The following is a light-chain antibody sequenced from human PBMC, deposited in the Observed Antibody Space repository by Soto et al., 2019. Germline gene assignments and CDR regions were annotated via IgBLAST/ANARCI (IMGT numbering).Light chain of an antibody. CDR1: PSVSNY. V-gene: IGKV3-11*01. J-gene: IGKJ4*01. CDR2: DAS. CDR3: QQYGSSP. Sequence: ESLLTQYPATLSLSPGERATLSCRASPSVSNYLAWYQHKPGQAPRLLIYDASNRATGVPTRFSGSGSGTDFTLTISSIEPEDFAVYYCQQYGSSPFGGGTKVDIK.